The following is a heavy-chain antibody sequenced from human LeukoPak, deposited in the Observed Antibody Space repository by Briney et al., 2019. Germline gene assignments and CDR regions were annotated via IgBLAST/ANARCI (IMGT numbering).Heavy chain of an antibody. CDR2: ISGDGGST. CDR3: ATHSGYDSGYFDL. CDR1: GFTYDDYA. J-gene: IGHJ2*01. D-gene: IGHD5-12*01. Sequence: GGSLRLXCAASGFTYDDYAMHWVRRAPGKGLESVSLISGDGGSTYYADSVKGRFTISRDNSKNSLYLQMNSLRTEDTALYYCATHSGYDSGYFDLWGRGTLVTVSS. V-gene: IGHV3-43*02.